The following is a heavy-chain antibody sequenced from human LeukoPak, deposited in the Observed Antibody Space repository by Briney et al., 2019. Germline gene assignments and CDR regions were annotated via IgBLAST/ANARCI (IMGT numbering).Heavy chain of an antibody. Sequence: SETLSLTCTVSGGSISSYYGSWIRQPPGKGLEWIGYIYYSGSTNYNPSLKSRVTISVDTSKNQFSLKLSSVTAADTAVYYCARATLPLTMIVTWGHGTLVTVSS. V-gene: IGHV4-59*01. CDR2: IYYSGST. CDR3: ARATLPLTMIVT. D-gene: IGHD3-22*01. J-gene: IGHJ5*01. CDR1: GGSISSYY.